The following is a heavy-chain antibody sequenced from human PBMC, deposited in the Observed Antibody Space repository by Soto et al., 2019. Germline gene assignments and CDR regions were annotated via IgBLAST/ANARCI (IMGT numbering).Heavy chain of an antibody. V-gene: IGHV3-21*01. CDR1: GFTFSSYS. D-gene: IGHD6-19*01. CDR3: ARVFGFLFVAFISAMSSQTVAGSDY. Sequence: GGSLRLSCAASGFTFSSYSMNWVRQAPGKGLEWVSSISSSSSYIYYADSVKGRFTISRDNAKNSLYLQMNSLRAEDTAVYYCARVFGFLFVAFISAMSSQTVAGSDYWGQGTLVTVSS. J-gene: IGHJ4*02. CDR2: ISSSSSYI.